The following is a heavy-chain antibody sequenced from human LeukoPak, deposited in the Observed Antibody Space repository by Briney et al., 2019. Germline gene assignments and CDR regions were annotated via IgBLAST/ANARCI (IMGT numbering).Heavy chain of an antibody. Sequence: GGSLRLSFAASGFTFNMYTMYWVRQAPGKGLEWVSSISSSTTYIYYADSVKGRFTISRDNVKNSLSLQMNSLRAEDTAVYYCARVDNYGGNPPDYWGQGTLVTVSS. CDR2: ISSSTTYI. CDR1: GFTFNMYT. D-gene: IGHD4-23*01. J-gene: IGHJ4*02. CDR3: ARVDNYGGNPPDY. V-gene: IGHV3-21*01.